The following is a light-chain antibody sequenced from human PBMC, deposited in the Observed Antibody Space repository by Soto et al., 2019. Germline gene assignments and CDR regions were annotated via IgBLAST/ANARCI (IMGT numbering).Light chain of an antibody. J-gene: IGKJ1*01. Sequence: TQSPGTLSLSPGDRATLSCRASQSVTSDYLAWYQQKPGKAPKVLIYDVSMLESGVPSRFSGSGSGTEFTLTINSLQPDDFATYYCQQHNNSPWTFGQGTRVEIK. CDR2: DVS. V-gene: IGKV1-5*01. CDR3: QQHNNSPWT. CDR1: QSVTSDY.